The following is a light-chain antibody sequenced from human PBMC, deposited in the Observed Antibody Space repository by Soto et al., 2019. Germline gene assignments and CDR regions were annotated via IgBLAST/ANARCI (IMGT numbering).Light chain of an antibody. CDR2: LTS. CDR1: QAVNTR. Sequence: EIVLTQSPVTLSLSQGERATLSCRASQAVNTRLAWYQHKPGQAPRLLIYLTSNRAAGIPARFSGSGSETDFTLTISDVEPEDFAVYYCQQYHTSPLMFGQGTKVDIK. CDR3: QQYHTSPLM. V-gene: IGKV3D-11*01. J-gene: IGKJ1*01.